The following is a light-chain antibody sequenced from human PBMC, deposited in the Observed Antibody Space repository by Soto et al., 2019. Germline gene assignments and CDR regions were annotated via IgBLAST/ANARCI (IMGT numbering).Light chain of an antibody. CDR2: DAS. Sequence: EIVLTQSPATLSLSPGERATLSCRASQSVSGYLAWYQQKPGQAPRLLIYDASKRATGIPARFSGSGFGTDFTLIISSLEPEDFAVYYCQQRSKWRTFGQGTKVEIK. V-gene: IGKV3-11*01. J-gene: IGKJ1*01. CDR1: QSVSGY. CDR3: QQRSKWRT.